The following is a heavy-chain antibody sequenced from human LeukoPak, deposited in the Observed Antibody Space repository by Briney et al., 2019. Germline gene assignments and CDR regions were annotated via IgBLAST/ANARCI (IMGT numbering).Heavy chain of an antibody. D-gene: IGHD6-19*01. Sequence: SGGSLRLSCAASGFTFSSYGMHWVRQAPGKGLEWVAVISYDGSNKYYADSVKGRFTISRDNSKNTLYLQMNSLRAEDTAVYYCAKKPRPTYSSGWYVGYYFDYWGQGTLVTVSS. CDR2: ISYDGSNK. J-gene: IGHJ4*02. V-gene: IGHV3-30*18. CDR1: GFTFSSYG. CDR3: AKKPRPTYSSGWYVGYYFDY.